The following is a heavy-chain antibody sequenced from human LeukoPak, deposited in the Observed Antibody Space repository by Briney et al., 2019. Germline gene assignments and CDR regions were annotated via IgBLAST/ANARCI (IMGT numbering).Heavy chain of an antibody. CDR1: GDSISNYY. CDR2: INTSGNT. J-gene: IGHJ6*04. Sequence: SETLSLTCTVSGDSISNYYWTWIRQSAGKGLQWIGRINTSGNTNYNPYLKSRVTMSLDTSKNQFSLNLSSVPAADQAVNYCARERLGFRVDVWGKGTTVTVSS. V-gene: IGHV4-4*07. CDR3: ARERLGFRVDV. D-gene: IGHD3-10*01.